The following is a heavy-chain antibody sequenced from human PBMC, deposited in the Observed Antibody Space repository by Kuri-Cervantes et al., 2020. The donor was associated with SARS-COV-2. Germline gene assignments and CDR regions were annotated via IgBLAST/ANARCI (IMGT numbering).Heavy chain of an antibody. Sequence: GGSLRLSCAASGFTFSSYGMHWVRQAPGKGLEWVAVISYDGSNKYYADSVKGRFTISRDNSKNTLYLQMNSLRAEDTAVYYCAAESIAAAGNVPLGGDWGQGTLVTVSS. J-gene: IGHJ4*02. CDR2: ISYDGSNK. V-gene: IGHV3-30*03. CDR1: GFTFSSYG. D-gene: IGHD6-13*01. CDR3: AAESIAAAGNVPLGGD.